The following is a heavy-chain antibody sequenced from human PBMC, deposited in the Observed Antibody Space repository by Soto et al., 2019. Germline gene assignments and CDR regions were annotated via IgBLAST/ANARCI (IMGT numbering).Heavy chain of an antibody. J-gene: IGHJ4*02. V-gene: IGHV3-30-3*01. CDR1: GFTFSSYA. CDR2: ISYDGSNK. Sequence: QVQLVESGGGVVQPGRSLRLSCAASGFTFSSYAMHWVRQAPGKGLEWVAVISYDGSNKYYADSVKGRFTISRDNSKNTLYLQMNSLRAEDTAVYYCARESPLHVVTPVFDYWGQGTLVTVSS. D-gene: IGHD2-21*02. CDR3: ARESPLHVVTPVFDY.